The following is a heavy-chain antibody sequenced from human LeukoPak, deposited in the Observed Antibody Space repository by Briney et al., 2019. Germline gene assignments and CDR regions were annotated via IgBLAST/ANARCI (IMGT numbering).Heavy chain of an antibody. CDR1: GGSISSGDYY. J-gene: IGHJ5*02. D-gene: IGHD3-10*01. CDR3: AREGFGELSGWFDP. Sequence: SQTLSLTCTVSGGSISSGDYYWSWIRQPPGKGLEWIGYIYYSGSTYYNPSLQSRVTISVDTSKNQFSLKLSSVTAADTAVYYCAREGFGELSGWFDPWGQGTLVTVSS. V-gene: IGHV4-30-4*01. CDR2: IYYSGST.